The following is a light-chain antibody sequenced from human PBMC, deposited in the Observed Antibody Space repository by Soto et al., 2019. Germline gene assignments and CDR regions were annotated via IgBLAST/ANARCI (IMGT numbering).Light chain of an antibody. CDR2: EVS. CDR1: SSDVGSYNL. Sequence: QSALTQPASVSGSPGQSITISCTGTSSDVGSYNLVSWYQQHPGKAPKLMIYEVSKRPSGVSSRFSGSKSGNPASLTISGRQAEDEADYYCCSYAGSSTVVFCGGTQLPVL. J-gene: IGLJ2*01. V-gene: IGLV2-23*02. CDR3: CSYAGSSTVV.